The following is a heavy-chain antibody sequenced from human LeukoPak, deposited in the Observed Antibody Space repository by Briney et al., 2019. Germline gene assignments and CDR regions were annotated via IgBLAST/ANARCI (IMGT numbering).Heavy chain of an antibody. Sequence: SETLSLTCTVSGGSISSSSYYWGWIRQPPGKGLEWLGSIYYSGSTYYNPSLKSRVTISVDTSKNQFSLKLSSVTAADTAVYYCASWSGYYSGWFDPWGQGTLVTVSS. J-gene: IGHJ5*02. CDR3: ASWSGYYSGWFDP. CDR1: GGSISSSSYY. V-gene: IGHV4-39*01. CDR2: IYYSGST. D-gene: IGHD3-3*01.